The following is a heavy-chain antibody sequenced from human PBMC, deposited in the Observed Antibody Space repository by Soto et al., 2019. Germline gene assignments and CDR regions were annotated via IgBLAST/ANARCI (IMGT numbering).Heavy chain of an antibody. Sequence: PSETLSLTCTVSGGSISSYYWNWIRQPPGKGLEWIGYIYYRGNTNYSPSLKSRVTMSVDTSKNHFSLKLISVTTADTAVYFCAREGNLGRWIQPLDSWGQGTLVTVSS. V-gene: IGHV4-59*01. J-gene: IGHJ4*02. CDR2: IYYRGNT. CDR1: GGSISSYY. CDR3: AREGNLGRWIQPLDS. D-gene: IGHD2-2*03.